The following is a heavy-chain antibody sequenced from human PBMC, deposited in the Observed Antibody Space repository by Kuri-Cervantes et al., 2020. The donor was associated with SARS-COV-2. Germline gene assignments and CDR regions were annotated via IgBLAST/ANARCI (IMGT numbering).Heavy chain of an antibody. J-gene: IGHJ3*02. CDR1: GGAIKTYNW. Sequence: SETLTLTCAASGGAIKTYNWWTWARQPPGKGLQWLGEIFHDGSTKFNPSFTLKCRVTMSLDKSKNQCSLNLTSVTAADTAVYYCTRESTYTFDIWGQGTLVTVSS. V-gene: IGHV4-4*02. CDR2: IFHDGST. CDR3: TRESTYTFDI. D-gene: IGHD2-2*02.